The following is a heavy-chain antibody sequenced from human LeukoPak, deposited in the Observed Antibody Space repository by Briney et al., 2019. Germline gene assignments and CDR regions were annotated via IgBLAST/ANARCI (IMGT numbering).Heavy chain of an antibody. D-gene: IGHD3-10*01. V-gene: IGHV1-24*01. CDR3: AGAPPYYYGSGSHPTYYYYYYMDV. Sequence: GASVKVSCKVSGYTLTELSMHWVRQAPGKGLEWMGGFDPEDGETIYAQKFQGRVTITTDESTSTAYMGLSSLRSEDTAVYYCAGAPPYYYGSGSHPTYYYYYYMDVWGKGTTVTVSS. CDR2: FDPEDGET. J-gene: IGHJ6*03. CDR1: GYTLTELS.